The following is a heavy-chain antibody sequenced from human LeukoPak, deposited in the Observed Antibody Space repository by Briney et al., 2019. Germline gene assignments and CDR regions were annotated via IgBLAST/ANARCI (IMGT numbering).Heavy chain of an antibody. Sequence: SETLSLTCAVYGGSFSGYYWSWIRQPPGKGLEWIGEINHSGSTNYNPSLKSRVTISVDTSKNQFSLKLSSVTAADTAVYYCARAGLEMATISWVYWGQGTLVTVSP. CDR3: ARAGLEMATISWVY. J-gene: IGHJ4*02. CDR2: INHSGST. CDR1: GGSFSGYY. V-gene: IGHV4-34*01. D-gene: IGHD5-24*01.